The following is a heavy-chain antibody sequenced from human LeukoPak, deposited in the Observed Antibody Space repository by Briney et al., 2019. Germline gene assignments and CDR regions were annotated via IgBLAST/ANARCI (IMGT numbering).Heavy chain of an antibody. D-gene: IGHD3-22*01. CDR1: GFTFSGSA. V-gene: IGHV3-73*01. Sequence: GGSLRLSCAASGFTFSGSAMHWVRQASGKGLEWVGRIRGKANSYATAYAASVKGRFTISRDDSKNTAYLQMNSLKTEDTAVYYCTRPSGSGYSSYWGQGTLVTVSS. CDR2: IRGKANSYAT. J-gene: IGHJ4*02. CDR3: TRPSGSGYSSY.